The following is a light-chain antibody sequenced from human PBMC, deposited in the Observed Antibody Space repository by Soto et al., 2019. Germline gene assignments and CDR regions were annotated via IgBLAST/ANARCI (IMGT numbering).Light chain of an antibody. CDR2: GAS. CDR1: QSIRLN. J-gene: IGKJ5*01. CDR3: KQYDNCPPSLT. Sequence: EIVMTQSPASLSVSPGERATLSCRASQSIRLNLAWYQQKPGQAPRLLIYGASTRATGIPARFSGSGSGTESPLTIIILQSEDFAVYYGKQYDNCPPSLTFGKGTRLEIK. V-gene: IGKV3-15*01.